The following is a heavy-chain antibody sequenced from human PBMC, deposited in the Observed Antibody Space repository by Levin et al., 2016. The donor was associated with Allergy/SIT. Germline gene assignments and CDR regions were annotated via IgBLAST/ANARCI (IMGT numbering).Heavy chain of an antibody. V-gene: IGHV3-23*01. CDR2: ISGSGGST. Sequence: WIRQPPGKGLEWVSAISGSGGSTYYADSVKGRFTISRDNSKNTLYLQMNSLRAEDTAVYYCAKDRMPLGPDVWGQGTTVTVSS. D-gene: IGHD2-2*01. J-gene: IGHJ6*02. CDR3: AKDRMPLGPDV.